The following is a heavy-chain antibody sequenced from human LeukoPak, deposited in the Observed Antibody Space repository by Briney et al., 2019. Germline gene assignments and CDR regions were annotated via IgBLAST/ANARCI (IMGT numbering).Heavy chain of an antibody. V-gene: IGHV3-66*01. J-gene: IGHJ4*02. CDR1: GFTVSTNF. Sequence: GGSLRLSCAASGFTVSTNFLTWVRQAPEKGLEWVSFIYSGGSTYYADSVKGRFTISRDNSKNTLYLQMNSLRAEDTAVYYCARYCSGGSCHDWGQGTLVTVSS. CDR3: ARYCSGGSCHD. D-gene: IGHD2-15*01. CDR2: IYSGGST.